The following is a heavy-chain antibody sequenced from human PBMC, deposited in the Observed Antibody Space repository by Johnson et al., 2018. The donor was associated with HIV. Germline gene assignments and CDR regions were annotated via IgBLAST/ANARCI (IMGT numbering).Heavy chain of an antibody. CDR2: ISWNSGSI. D-gene: IGHD2-21*02. V-gene: IGHV3-9*01. J-gene: IGHJ3*02. Sequence: VQLVESGGGLVQPGRSLRLSCAASGFTFDDYGMHWVRQAPGKGLEWVSGISWNSGSIGYADSVKGRVTISRDNAKNSLYLQMNSLRAEDTALYYCAKEIYGGGDWEDDAFDIWGQGTMVTVSS. CDR1: GFTFDDYG. CDR3: AKEIYGGGDWEDDAFDI.